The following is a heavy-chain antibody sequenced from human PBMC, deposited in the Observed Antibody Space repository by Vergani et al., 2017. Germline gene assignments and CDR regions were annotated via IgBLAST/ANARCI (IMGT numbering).Heavy chain of an antibody. D-gene: IGHD6-19*01. CDR1: GYSFTSYW. V-gene: IGHV5-51*01. J-gene: IGHJ4*02. CDR3: ARLWGWWLVRGNYFDY. Sequence: EVQLVQSGAEVKKPGESLKISCKGSGYSFTSYWIGWVRQMPGKGLEWMGIIYPGDSDTRYSPSFQGQVTISADKSISPAYLQWSSLKASDTAMYYCARLWGWWLVRGNYFDYWGQGTLVTVSS. CDR2: IYPGDSDT.